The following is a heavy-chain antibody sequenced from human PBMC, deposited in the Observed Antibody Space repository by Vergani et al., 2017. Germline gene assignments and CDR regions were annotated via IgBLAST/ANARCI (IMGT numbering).Heavy chain of an antibody. J-gene: IGHJ3*02. CDR2: IWYDGSKE. CDR1: GFTLSSHA. Sequence: QVQLEESGGGVVQPGRSLRLSCAGSGFTLSSHAMHWFRQAPGKGLEWVAFIWYDGSKEYYADSVKGRFTISRDDSKNTLHLQMNSLRPEDTAVYYCARGMTTETTDLDGFDIWGQGTMVSVSS. V-gene: IGHV3-33*03. CDR3: ARGMTTETTDLDGFDI. D-gene: IGHD4-17*01.